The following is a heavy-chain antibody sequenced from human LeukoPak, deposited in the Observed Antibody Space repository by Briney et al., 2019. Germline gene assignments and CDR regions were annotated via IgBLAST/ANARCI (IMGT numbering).Heavy chain of an antibody. Sequence: GGSLRLSCAASGFTFSDYGMHWVRQAPGKGLEWVAFIQYDGSNQFYADSVKGRFTISRDNAKNSLYLQMNSLRAEDTAVYYCAREVYYYYMDVWGKGTTVTVSS. J-gene: IGHJ6*03. CDR1: GFTFSDYG. CDR2: IQYDGSNQ. CDR3: AREVYYYYMDV. V-gene: IGHV3-30*02.